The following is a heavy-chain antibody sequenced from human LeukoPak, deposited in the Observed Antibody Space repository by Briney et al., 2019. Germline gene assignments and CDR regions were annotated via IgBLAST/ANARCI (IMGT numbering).Heavy chain of an antibody. CDR3: ARHMVRGVIRGLSFDY. Sequence: SETLSLTCTVSGGSISSHYWSWIRQPPGKGLEWIGYIYYSGSINYNPSLKSRVTISVDTSKNQFSLKLSSVTAADTAVYYCARHMVRGVIRGLSFDYWGQGTLVTVSS. D-gene: IGHD3-10*01. J-gene: IGHJ4*02. CDR1: GGSISSHY. CDR2: IYYSGSI. V-gene: IGHV4-59*08.